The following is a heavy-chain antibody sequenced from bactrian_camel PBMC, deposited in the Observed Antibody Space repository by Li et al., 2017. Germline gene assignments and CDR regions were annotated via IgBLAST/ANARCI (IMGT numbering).Heavy chain of an antibody. CDR1: GSNTYR. V-gene: IGHV3S63*01. Sequence: HVQLVESGGGSVQAGGSLRLSCASSGSNTYRMGWFRQAPGKEREGVASISKYGDFTYADSVKGRFSISQDDAQGTVFLQMNNLQPEDTGMYYCAAGHWGDRCYPAAGYWGQGTQVTVS. J-gene: IGHJ6*01. D-gene: IGHD5*01. CDR3: AAGHWGDRCYPAAGY. CDR2: ISKYGDFT.